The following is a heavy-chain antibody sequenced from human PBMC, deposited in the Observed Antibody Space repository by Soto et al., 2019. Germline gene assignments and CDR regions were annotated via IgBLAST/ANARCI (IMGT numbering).Heavy chain of an antibody. CDR3: SRLLGP. CDR2: IYYSGST. Sequence: QLQLQESGPGLVKPSETLSLTCTVSGGSISSDVYYWGWIRQPPGKGLEWIGTIYYSGSTYYNPSLKSRLTISVDASKNQFSRKLSSVTAADTAVYYCSRLLGPWGQVTLVTVSS. CDR1: GGSISSDVYY. D-gene: IGHD2-15*01. V-gene: IGHV4-39*01. J-gene: IGHJ5*02.